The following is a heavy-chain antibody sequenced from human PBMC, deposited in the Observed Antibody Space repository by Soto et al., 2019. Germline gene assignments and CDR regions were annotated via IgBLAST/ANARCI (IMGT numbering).Heavy chain of an antibody. V-gene: IGHV3-23*01. CDR2: ISGSGGST. J-gene: IGHJ4*02. CDR1: GFTFSSYA. D-gene: IGHD1-1*01. CDR3: ARDGTIFSPPWPYREYDVDY. Sequence: GGSLRLSCAASGFTFSSYAMSWVRQAPGKGLEWVSAISGSGGSTYYADSVKGRFTISRDNSKNTLYLQMNSLRAEDTAVYYCARDGTIFSPPWPYREYDVDYWGQGTLVTVSS.